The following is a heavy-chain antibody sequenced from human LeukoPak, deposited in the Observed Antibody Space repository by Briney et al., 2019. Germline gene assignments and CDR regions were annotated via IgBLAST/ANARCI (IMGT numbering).Heavy chain of an antibody. J-gene: IGHJ4*02. CDR3: ARTEASYNSSGSHSD. D-gene: IGHD3-22*01. CDR2: INHSGST. V-gene: IGHV4-34*01. Sequence: SETLSLTCAVYGGSFSGYYWSWLRQPPGKGLEWIGEINHSGSTNYNPSLKSRATISLDTSKNQFSLTLSSVTAADTAVYYFARTEASYNSSGSHSDWGQGTLVTVSS. CDR1: GGSFSGYY.